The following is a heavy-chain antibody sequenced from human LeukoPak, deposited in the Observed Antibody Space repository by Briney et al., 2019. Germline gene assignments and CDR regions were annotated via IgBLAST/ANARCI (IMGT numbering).Heavy chain of an antibody. D-gene: IGHD5-24*01. Sequence: SETLSLTCTVSGGSISSYYWSWIRQPPGKGLEWIGYIYYSGSTNYNPSLKSRVTISVDTSKNQFSLKLSSVTAADTAVYYCARKNYRDAFDIWGQGTMVTVSS. J-gene: IGHJ3*02. CDR1: GGSISSYY. CDR2: IYYSGST. CDR3: ARKNYRDAFDI. V-gene: IGHV4-59*01.